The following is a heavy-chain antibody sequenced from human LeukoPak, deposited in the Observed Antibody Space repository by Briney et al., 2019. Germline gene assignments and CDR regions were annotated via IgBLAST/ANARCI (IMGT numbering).Heavy chain of an antibody. D-gene: IGHD2-15*01. Sequence: GGSLRLSCTASVYTFTRSAMNWVRQAPGQGLECMGWIYANTGNPTYAEGFTGRFVFSLDASVSTAYLQISSLKAEDTAVYYCARGKGSRLLDYYYYMDVWGKGTTVTVSS. CDR3: ARGKGSRLLDYYYYMDV. CDR2: IYANTGNP. V-gene: IGHV7-4-1*02. J-gene: IGHJ6*03. CDR1: VYTFTRSA.